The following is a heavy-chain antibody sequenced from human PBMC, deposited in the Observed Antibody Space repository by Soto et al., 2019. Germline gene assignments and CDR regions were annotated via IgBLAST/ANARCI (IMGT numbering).Heavy chain of an antibody. Sequence: PSETLSLTCTVSGGSISSYYWNWIRQPPGKGLEWIGYIDYTGGTNYNPPLKSRVTISGDTSKNQFSLKLSSVTAADTAVYYCARDSGYGDLDYWGQGTLVTVSS. D-gene: IGHD4-17*01. CDR3: ARDSGYGDLDY. V-gene: IGHV4-59*01. CDR1: GGSISSYY. CDR2: IDYTGGT. J-gene: IGHJ4*02.